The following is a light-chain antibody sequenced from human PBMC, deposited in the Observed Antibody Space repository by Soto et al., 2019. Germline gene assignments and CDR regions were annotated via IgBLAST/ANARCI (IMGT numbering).Light chain of an antibody. CDR2: DAS. Sequence: DIQMTPSPSPLSASVGDSVTITCRAIQTISTWMAWYQQKLGKAPKLLVYDASTLQSGVASRFSGSGSGTEFTLTISSLQPEDFATYYCQQLNSYPLTFGGGTKVGI. J-gene: IGKJ4*01. CDR3: QQLNSYPLT. V-gene: IGKV1-5*01. CDR1: QTISTW.